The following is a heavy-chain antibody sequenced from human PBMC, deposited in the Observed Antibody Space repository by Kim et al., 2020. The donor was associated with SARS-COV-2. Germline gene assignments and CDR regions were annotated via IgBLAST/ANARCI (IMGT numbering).Heavy chain of an antibody. CDR2: ISAYNGNT. CDR1: GYTFTSYG. Sequence: ASVKVSCKASGYTFTSYGISWVRQAPGQGLEWMGWISAYNGNTNYAQKLQGRVTMTTDTSTSTAYMELRSLRSDDTAVYYCASGYCSGGSCYGFYFDYWGQGTLVTVSS. V-gene: IGHV1-18*01. CDR3: ASGYCSGGSCYGFYFDY. D-gene: IGHD2-15*01. J-gene: IGHJ4*02.